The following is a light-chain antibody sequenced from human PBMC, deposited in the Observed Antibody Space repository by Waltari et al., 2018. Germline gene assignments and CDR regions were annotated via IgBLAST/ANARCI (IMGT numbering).Light chain of an antibody. V-gene: IGLV1-44*01. Sequence: QSVLTQPPSASGTPGHRVTISCSGTSSHIETTTVTWYQQLPGTAPKLLIYTNNHRPSGVPDRFSGSKSGTSASLAISGLQSEDEADYYCAAWDDGLNGYVFGTGTKVTVL. CDR3: AAWDDGLNGYV. CDR1: SSHIETTT. J-gene: IGLJ1*01. CDR2: TNN.